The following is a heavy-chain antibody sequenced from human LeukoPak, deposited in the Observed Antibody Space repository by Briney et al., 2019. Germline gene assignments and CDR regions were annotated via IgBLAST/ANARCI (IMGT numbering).Heavy chain of an antibody. CDR2: ISSNCSTI. Sequence: GGSLILSCAASGFTFSSYEMNWVRQAPGKGLEGVSYISSNCSTIYYADYVKGRFTISRDNAKNSPYLQMNSLRAEDTAVYYCARVGGYFDWFTFGFGMDVWGQGTTVTVSS. D-gene: IGHD3-9*01. CDR1: GFTFSSYE. V-gene: IGHV3-48*03. J-gene: IGHJ6*02. CDR3: ARVGGYFDWFTFGFGMDV.